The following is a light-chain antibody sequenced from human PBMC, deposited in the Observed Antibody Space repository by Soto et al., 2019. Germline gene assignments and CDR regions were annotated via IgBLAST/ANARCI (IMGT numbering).Light chain of an antibody. CDR1: SGHSSYI. CDR2: VESSGTY. J-gene: IGLJ7*01. CDR3: ETWDTNTVI. Sequence: QPVLTQSSSASACLGSSVKFTCTLSSGHSSYIIAWHHHQPGKAPRYLMKVESSGTYSKGSGVPDRFSGSSSGADRYLTISNLQSEDEADYYCETWDTNTVIFGGGTQLTVL. V-gene: IGLV4-60*03.